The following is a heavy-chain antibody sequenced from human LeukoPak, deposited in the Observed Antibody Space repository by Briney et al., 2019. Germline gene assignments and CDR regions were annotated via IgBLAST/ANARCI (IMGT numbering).Heavy chain of an antibody. J-gene: IGHJ4*02. Sequence: SGTLSLTCAVSGGSISSNNWWSWVRQPPGRGLEWIADIYHTGSTNYSPSLKSRVTISVDTSKNQFSLKLSSVTAADTAVYYCARHGGTRVTLVQVYYFDYWGQGTLVTVSS. CDR1: GGSISSNNW. V-gene: IGHV4-4*02. CDR3: ARHGGTRVTLVQVYYFDY. D-gene: IGHD4-11*01. CDR2: IYHTGST.